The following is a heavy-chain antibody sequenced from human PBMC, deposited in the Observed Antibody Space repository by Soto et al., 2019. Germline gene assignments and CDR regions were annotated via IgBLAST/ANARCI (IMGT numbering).Heavy chain of an antibody. CDR1: GGSISSGGYS. J-gene: IGHJ4*02. CDR2: MYHSGRT. CDR3: ARVADY. Sequence: QLQLQESGSGLVKPSQTLSLTCAVSGGSISSGGYSWSWIRQPPGKGLEWIGYMYHSGRTCYNPSLKSPVAISIDRSKTQFSPQLSSVTAAATAVYYCARVADYWGQGTLVTVS. V-gene: IGHV4-30-2*01.